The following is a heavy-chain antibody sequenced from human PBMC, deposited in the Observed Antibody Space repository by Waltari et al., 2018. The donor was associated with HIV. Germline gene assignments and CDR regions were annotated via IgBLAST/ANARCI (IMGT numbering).Heavy chain of an antibody. Sequence: EVQLVESGGGWVQPGGSLRLSCVGSVFTLTSYWMSRVRQAPRQGREWVANKKQDVSEIYYVDSVKGRFTISRDNAKNSLYLQMNSLRAEDTAVYFCARRGGRSSPLGYWGQGTLVTVSS. V-gene: IGHV3-7*01. CDR2: KKQDVSEI. CDR1: VFTLTSYW. J-gene: IGHJ4*02. CDR3: ARRGGRSSPLGY. D-gene: IGHD6-13*01.